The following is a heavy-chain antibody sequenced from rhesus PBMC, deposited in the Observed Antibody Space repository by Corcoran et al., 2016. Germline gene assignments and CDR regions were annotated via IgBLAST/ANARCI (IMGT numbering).Heavy chain of an antibody. CDR1: GGSVSRSNW. CDR2: IPGRGGST. Sequence: QLQLQESGPGLVKPSEPLSLTCAVSGGSVSRSNWWSWIRPPPGTGLGWIGRIPGRGGSTSYNPSLTRRVTISTDTSKNQFSLKVSSVTAADTAVYYCAREHYNIWTGYQGPFDYWGQGVLVTVSS. CDR3: AREHYNIWTGYQGPFDY. J-gene: IGHJ4*01. V-gene: IGHV4-57*01. D-gene: IGHD3-3*01.